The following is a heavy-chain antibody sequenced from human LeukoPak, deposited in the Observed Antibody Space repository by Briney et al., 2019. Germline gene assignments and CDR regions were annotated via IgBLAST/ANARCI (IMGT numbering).Heavy chain of an antibody. J-gene: IGHJ3*02. Sequence: GASVKVSCKASGGTFSSYAISWVRQAPGQRLEWMGWINAGNGNTKYSQKFQGRVTITRDTSASTAYMELSSLRSEDTAVYYCARDLVVRGVIDAFDIWGQGTMVTVSS. CDR3: ARDLVVRGVIDAFDI. V-gene: IGHV1-3*01. CDR2: INAGNGNT. D-gene: IGHD3-10*01. CDR1: GGTFSSYA.